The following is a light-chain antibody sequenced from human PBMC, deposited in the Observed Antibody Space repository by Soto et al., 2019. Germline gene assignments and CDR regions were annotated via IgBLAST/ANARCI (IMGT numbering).Light chain of an antibody. CDR3: CSYAGSNKVV. CDR2: DVS. Sequence: QSALTQPRSVSGPPGQSVSISCSGTSSDVGTYNYVSWYQQHPGKAPKLMIYDVSKRPSGVPDRFSGSKSGNTASLTISGLQAEDEADYYCCSYAGSNKVVFGGGTNSPS. V-gene: IGLV2-11*01. J-gene: IGLJ2*01. CDR1: SSDVGTYNY.